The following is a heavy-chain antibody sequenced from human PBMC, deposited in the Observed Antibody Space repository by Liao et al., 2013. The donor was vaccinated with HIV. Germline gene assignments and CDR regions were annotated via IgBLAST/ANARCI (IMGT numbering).Heavy chain of an antibody. Sequence: QVQLQQWGAGLLKPSETLSLTCAVYGGSLSSYYWSWIRQPPGKGLEWIGEINHSGSTNYNPSLKSRVTISVDTSKNQFSLKLSSVTAADTAVYYCARDPWITGTGIDPWGQGTLVTVSS. D-gene: IGHD3-10*01. CDR1: GGSLSSYY. J-gene: IGHJ5*02. CDR3: ARDPWITGTGIDP. CDR2: INHSGST. V-gene: IGHV4-34*01.